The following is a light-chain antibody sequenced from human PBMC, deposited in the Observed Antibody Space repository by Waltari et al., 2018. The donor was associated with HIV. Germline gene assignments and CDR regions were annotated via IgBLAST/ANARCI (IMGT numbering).Light chain of an antibody. CDR1: VLAKSY. Sequence: SYELTQPSSVSVSPGQTTRITCSGDVLAKSYARWFHQKPGQAPVVMIYKDNERPSGSPEPCSGSSSGTTVTLTISGAQIEDEADYYCYSAADNMGVFGGGTKLTVL. J-gene: IGLJ3*02. CDR2: KDN. CDR3: YSAADNMGV. V-gene: IGLV3-27*01.